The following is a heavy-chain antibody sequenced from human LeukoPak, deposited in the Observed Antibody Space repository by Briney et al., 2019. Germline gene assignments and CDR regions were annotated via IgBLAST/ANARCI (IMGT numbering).Heavy chain of an antibody. CDR1: AFNFSDFS. J-gene: IGHJ4*02. V-gene: IGHV3-21*01. D-gene: IGHD3-3*01. Sequence: GGSLRLSCVASAFNFSDFSMNWVRQAPGKGLEWVSSISSSGTYKYYADSLEGRITISRDNGKNSLFLQVNSLRAEDTAVYYCARDFGLSDYDFWSGYLEFDYWGQGTLVTVSS. CDR3: ARDFGLSDYDFWSGYLEFDY. CDR2: ISSSGTYK.